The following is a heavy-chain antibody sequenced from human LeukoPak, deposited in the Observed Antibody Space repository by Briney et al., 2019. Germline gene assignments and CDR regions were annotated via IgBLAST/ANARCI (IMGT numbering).Heavy chain of an antibody. CDR1: GFTFTRSA. D-gene: IGHD6-19*01. CDR3: AKDLWTDSSGWNYFDY. J-gene: IGHJ4*02. CDR2: ITNSGGGT. V-gene: IGHV3-23*01. Sequence: GGSLRLSCAASGFTFTRSAMGWVRQAPGKGLEWVSCITNSGGGTYYADSVRGRFTISRDNSKNTLYLQMNSLRAEDTAVYYCAKDLWTDSSGWNYFDYWGQGTLVTVSS.